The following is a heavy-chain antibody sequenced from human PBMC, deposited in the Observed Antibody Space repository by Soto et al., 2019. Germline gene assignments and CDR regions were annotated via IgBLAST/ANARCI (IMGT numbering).Heavy chain of an antibody. V-gene: IGHV4-59*08. CDR2: IYYSGST. Sequence: PSETLSLTCTVSGGSINSYYWSWIRQPPGKGLEWIGYIYYSGSTNYNPSLKSRVTISVDTSKNQFSLKLSSVTAADTAVYYCASLGYCSSTSCRWFDPWGQGTLVTVSS. CDR1: GGSINSYY. CDR3: ASLGYCSSTSCRWFDP. D-gene: IGHD2-2*01. J-gene: IGHJ5*02.